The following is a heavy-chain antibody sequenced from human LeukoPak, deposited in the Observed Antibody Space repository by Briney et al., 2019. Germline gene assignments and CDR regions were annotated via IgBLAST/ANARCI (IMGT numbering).Heavy chain of an antibody. D-gene: IGHD2-2*01. CDR2: ISYDGINK. Sequence: GRSLRLSCAASRFTFSSYAMHWVRQAPGKGLEWVAVISYDGINKYYADSVKGRFTISRDNAKNSLYLQVNSLRAEDTAVYYCARDETAEKNFDYWGQGTLVTVSS. CDR1: RFTFSSYA. CDR3: ARDETAEKNFDY. V-gene: IGHV3-30-3*01. J-gene: IGHJ4*02.